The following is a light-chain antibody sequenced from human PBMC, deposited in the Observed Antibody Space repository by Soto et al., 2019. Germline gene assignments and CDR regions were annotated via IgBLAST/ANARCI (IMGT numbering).Light chain of an antibody. CDR3: AAWDETLIDV. V-gene: IGLV1-47*02. J-gene: IGLJ1*01. Sequence: QSALTQPPSVSGAPGQRVTISCSGSSSNIGRNYVSWYRQLPGTAPKLLIYNDNERPSGVPDRFSGSKSGTSASLAISGLQSEDEADYYCAAWDETLIDVFGTGTKLTVL. CDR2: NDN. CDR1: SSNIGRNY.